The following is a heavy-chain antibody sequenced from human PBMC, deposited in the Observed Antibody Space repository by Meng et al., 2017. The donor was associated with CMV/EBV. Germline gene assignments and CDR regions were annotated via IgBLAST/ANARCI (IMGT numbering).Heavy chain of an antibody. CDR1: GFTFSSYE. Sequence: GGSLRLSCAASGFTFSSYEMNWVRQAPGKGLEWVSYISSSGSTIYYADSVKGRFTISRDNAKNSLYLQMNSLRAEDTAVYYCARDSQYYDILTGYSRFYAFDIWGQGTTVTVSS. J-gene: IGHJ3*02. CDR2: ISSSGSTI. D-gene: IGHD3-9*01. CDR3: ARDSQYYDILTGYSRFYAFDI. V-gene: IGHV3-48*03.